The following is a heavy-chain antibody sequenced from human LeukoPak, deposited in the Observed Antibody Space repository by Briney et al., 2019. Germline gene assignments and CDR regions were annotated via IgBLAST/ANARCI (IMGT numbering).Heavy chain of an antibody. Sequence: RTSETLSLTCTVSGYSISSGYYWGWIRQPPGKGLEWIGSIYRSGSTYYNPSLKSRVTISVDTSKNQFSLKLSSVTAADTAVYYCARSPDYDFWSGLPEKFDPWGQGTLVTVSS. CDR2: IYRSGST. CDR1: GYSISSGYY. V-gene: IGHV4-38-2*02. CDR3: ARSPDYDFWSGLPEKFDP. J-gene: IGHJ5*02. D-gene: IGHD3-3*01.